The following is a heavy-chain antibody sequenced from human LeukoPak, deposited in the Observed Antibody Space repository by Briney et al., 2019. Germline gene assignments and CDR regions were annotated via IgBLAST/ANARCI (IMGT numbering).Heavy chain of an antibody. CDR1: GGSISSYY. J-gene: IGHJ4*02. D-gene: IGHD3-3*01. V-gene: IGHV4-59*08. Sequence: TSETLSLTCTVSGGSISSYYWSWIRQPPGKGLECIGYIYYSGSTNYNPSLKSRVTISVDTSKNQFSLKLSSVTAADTAVYYCARHRMEPWSRYYFDYWGQGTLVTVSS. CDR3: ARHRMEPWSRYYFDY. CDR2: IYYSGST.